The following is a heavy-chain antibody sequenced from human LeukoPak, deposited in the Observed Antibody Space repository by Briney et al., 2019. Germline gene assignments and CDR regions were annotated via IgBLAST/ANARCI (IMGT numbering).Heavy chain of an antibody. J-gene: IGHJ5*02. V-gene: IGHV4-59*01. CDR2: IYYIGST. CDR1: GGSISSYY. Sequence: AETLSLTCTVSGGSISSYYWSWIRQPPGRGLEWIGYIYYIGSTNYHPSLKSRVTSSVDTPKNQFSLKLSSVTAADTAIYYCVGTPSITATGTLWWFDPWGQGIPVTVSS. CDR3: VGTPSITATGTLWWFDP. D-gene: IGHD1-7*01.